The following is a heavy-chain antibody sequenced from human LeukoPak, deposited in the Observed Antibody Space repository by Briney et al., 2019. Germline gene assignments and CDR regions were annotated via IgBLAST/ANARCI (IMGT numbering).Heavy chain of an antibody. V-gene: IGHV4-39*02. CDR1: GVSISSSSYY. CDR3: AKETRIVGTTHYYYMEV. D-gene: IGHD1-26*01. J-gene: IGHJ6*03. Sequence: SETLSLTCNVSGVSISSSSYYWGWIRQPPGKGLEWIGSIYSSGSTYYNSSLKSRVTISIDTSKNQLSLHLNSVTPEDTAVYYCAKETRIVGTTHYYYMEVWDKGTTVTVSS. CDR2: IYSSGST.